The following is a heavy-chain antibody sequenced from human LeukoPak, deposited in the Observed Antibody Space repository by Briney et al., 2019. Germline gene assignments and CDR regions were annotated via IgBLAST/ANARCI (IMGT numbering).Heavy chain of an antibody. J-gene: IGHJ5*02. D-gene: IGHD3-9*01. V-gene: IGHV1-8*01. CDR3: ARRVYDILTGYLYNWFDP. Sequence: ASVKVSCKASGYTFTSYDINWVRQATGQGLGWMGWMNPNSGNTGYAQKFQGRVTMTGNTSISTAYMELSSLRSEDTAVYYCARRVYDILTGYLYNWFDPWGQGTLVTVSS. CDR1: GYTFTSYD. CDR2: MNPNSGNT.